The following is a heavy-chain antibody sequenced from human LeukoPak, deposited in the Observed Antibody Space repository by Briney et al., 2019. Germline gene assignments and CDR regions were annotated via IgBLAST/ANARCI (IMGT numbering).Heavy chain of an antibody. CDR2: IIPILGIA. CDR1: GGTFSSYA. Sequence: SVKVSCKASGGTFSSYAISWVRQAPGQGLEWMGRIIPILGIANYAQEFQGRVTITADKSTSTAYMELSSLRSEDTAVYYCARVSGGVNLAAFDIWGQGTMVTVSS. V-gene: IGHV1-69*04. J-gene: IGHJ3*02. D-gene: IGHD2-8*01. CDR3: ARVSGGVNLAAFDI.